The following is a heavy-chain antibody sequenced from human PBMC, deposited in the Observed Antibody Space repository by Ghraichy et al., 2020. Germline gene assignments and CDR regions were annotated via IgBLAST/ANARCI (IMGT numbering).Heavy chain of an antibody. D-gene: IGHD2-2*01. J-gene: IGHJ4*02. CDR3: ARGFLGYCSSTRCSPFDF. CDR2: INPGDSDI. CDR1: GYNFTNYW. V-gene: IGHV5-51*01. Sequence: GESLNISCKGFGYNFTNYWIGWVRQMPGKGLEWMGIINPGDSDIRYSPSSQGQVTMSADKSISTAYLQWSSLKASDTAMYYCARGFLGYCSSTRCSPFDFWGQGTLVSVSS.